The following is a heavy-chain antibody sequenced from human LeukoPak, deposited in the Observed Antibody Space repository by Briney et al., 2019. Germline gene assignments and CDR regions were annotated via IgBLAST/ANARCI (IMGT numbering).Heavy chain of an antibody. CDR2: LSGSGITT. Sequence: GGSLRLSCAASGFTFSNSAMSWVRQAPGKGLEWVSTLSGSGITTYYADSVKGRLTISRDNSKNTLYLQMNSLKAEDTAVYYCAKGIYSSGWSYFDYWGHGTLVTVSS. J-gene: IGHJ4*01. D-gene: IGHD6-19*01. CDR3: AKGIYSSGWSYFDY. CDR1: GFTFSNSA. V-gene: IGHV3-23*01.